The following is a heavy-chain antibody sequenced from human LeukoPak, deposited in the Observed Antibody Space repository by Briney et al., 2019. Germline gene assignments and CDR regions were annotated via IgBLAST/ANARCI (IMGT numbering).Heavy chain of an antibody. CDR2: ISSSSSYI. D-gene: IGHD3-10*01. J-gene: IGHJ4*02. V-gene: IGHV3-21*04. CDR1: GFTFSSYS. Sequence: GGSLRLSCAASGFTFSSYSMNWVRQAPGKGLEWVSSISSSSSYIYYADSVKGRFTISRDNSKNTLYLQMNSLRAEDTAVYYCARKYGSGSYYDYWGQGTLVTVSS. CDR3: ARKYGSGSYYDY.